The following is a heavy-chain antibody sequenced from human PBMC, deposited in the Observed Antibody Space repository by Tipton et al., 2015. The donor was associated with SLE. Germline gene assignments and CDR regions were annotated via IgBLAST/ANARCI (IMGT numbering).Heavy chain of an antibody. J-gene: IGHJ4*02. CDR2: IYHSGST. Sequence: TLSLTCTVSGGPISSSSYYWGWIRQPPGKGLEWIGSIYHSGSTYYNPSLKSRVTISVDTSKNQFSLKLSSVTAADTAVYYCARDHMGMDDSSGYYWDYFDYWGQGTLVTVSS. CDR1: GGPISSSSYY. D-gene: IGHD3-22*01. V-gene: IGHV4-39*07. CDR3: ARDHMGMDDSSGYYWDYFDY.